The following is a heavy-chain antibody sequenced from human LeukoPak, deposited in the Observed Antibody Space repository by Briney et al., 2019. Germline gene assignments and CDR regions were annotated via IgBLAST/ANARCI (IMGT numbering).Heavy chain of an antibody. D-gene: IGHD3-22*01. Sequence: GGSLRLSCAASGFTFSSYSMNWVRQAPGKGLEWVSSISSSSSYIYYADSVKGRFTIPRDNAKNSLFLQMNSLRAEDTAVYYCARDREYSYDSSGYYLYYFDYWGQGSLVTVSS. CDR2: ISSSSSYI. J-gene: IGHJ4*02. CDR3: ARDREYSYDSSGYYLYYFDY. CDR1: GFTFSSYS. V-gene: IGHV3-21*01.